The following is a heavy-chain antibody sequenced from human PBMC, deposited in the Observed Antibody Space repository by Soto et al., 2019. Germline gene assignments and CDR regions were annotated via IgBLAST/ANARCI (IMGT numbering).Heavy chain of an antibody. V-gene: IGHV1-69*01. D-gene: IGHD4-17*01. Sequence: QVQLVQSGAEVKKPGSSVKVSCKASGGTFSSYAISWVRQAPGQGLEWMGGIIPILGTANYAQTFQGRVTITPDGSTSTAYMELSSLRSEDTAVYYCASEHDYGDFFDYWGQGTLVTVSS. CDR2: IIPILGTA. CDR3: ASEHDYGDFFDY. J-gene: IGHJ4*02. CDR1: GGTFSSYA.